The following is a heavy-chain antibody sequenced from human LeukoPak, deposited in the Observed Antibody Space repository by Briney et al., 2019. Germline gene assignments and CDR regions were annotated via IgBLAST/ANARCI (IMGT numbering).Heavy chain of an antibody. CDR3: ARDLGKSLPAVMAWAY. J-gene: IGHJ4*02. CDR1: GGSTGTYY. CDR2: IYYSGST. Sequence: SETLSLTCTLSGGSTGTYYWSWIRQPPGKGLEWIGYIYYSGSTNYNPSLKSRVTISVDTSKNQFSLKLSSVTAADTAVYYCARDLGKSLPAVMAWAYWGQGTLVTVSS. D-gene: IGHD2-8*01. V-gene: IGHV4-59*01.